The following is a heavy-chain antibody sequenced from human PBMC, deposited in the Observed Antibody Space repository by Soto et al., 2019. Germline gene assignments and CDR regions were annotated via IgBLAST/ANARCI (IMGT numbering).Heavy chain of an antibody. CDR1: CGSISSGGFY. CDR3: AREGSAPGAFDI. J-gene: IGHJ3*02. D-gene: IGHD2-15*01. Sequence: SETLFPSCAFSCGSISSGGFYLSWVPQHPGKGLEWIGYIYYSGSTYYNPSLKSRVTISVDTSKNQFSLKLSSVTAADTAVYYCAREGSAPGAFDIWGQGTMVTVSS. CDR2: IYYSGST. V-gene: IGHV4-31*11.